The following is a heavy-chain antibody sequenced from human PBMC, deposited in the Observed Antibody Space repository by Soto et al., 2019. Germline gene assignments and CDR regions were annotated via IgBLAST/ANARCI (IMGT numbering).Heavy chain of an antibody. CDR3: ARWQSSGWYLDI. D-gene: IGHD6-19*01. CDR2: INQDGTLK. V-gene: IGHV3-7*03. CDR1: GLTFSNYW. Sequence: EVQLVESGGGLVQPGGSLRLSCAASGLTFSNYWMSWVRQAPGNGLEWVASINQDGTLKYYVDSVKGRFTISRDNAQNSFFLQMIRLRAEDTAVYYCARWQSSGWYLDIWGQGTLLSVSS. J-gene: IGHJ4*02.